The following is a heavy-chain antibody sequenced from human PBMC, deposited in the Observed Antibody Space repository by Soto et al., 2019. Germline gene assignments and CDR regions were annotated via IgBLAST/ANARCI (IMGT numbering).Heavy chain of an antibody. Sequence: QVQLVRSGAEVKKPGSSVRVSCKASGGTFSSNTLSWVRQAPGQGLEWMGRITPVLDMADYEQKFQDRLTITADKSTTTVYMELGSLRSEDTAIYYCARAISSGGRFSGMDVWGQGTTVTVSS. CDR3: ARAISSGGRFSGMDV. D-gene: IGHD3-16*01. J-gene: IGHJ6*02. CDR2: ITPVLDMA. CDR1: GGTFSSNT. V-gene: IGHV1-69*02.